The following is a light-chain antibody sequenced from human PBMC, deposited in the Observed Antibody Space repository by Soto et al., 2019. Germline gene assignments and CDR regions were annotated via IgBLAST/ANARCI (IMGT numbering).Light chain of an antibody. J-gene: IGLJ1*01. Sequence: VLTQPASVSGSPGQAIAISCTGSSSDVGIYNYVSWDQQPPGKVPKLIIYEVSNRPSGVSNRFSGSKSGNTASLTISGLQAEDEADYYCSSYTTSSTRVFGTGTKVTV. CDR1: SSDVGIYNY. CDR2: EVS. V-gene: IGLV2-14*01. CDR3: SSYTTSSTRV.